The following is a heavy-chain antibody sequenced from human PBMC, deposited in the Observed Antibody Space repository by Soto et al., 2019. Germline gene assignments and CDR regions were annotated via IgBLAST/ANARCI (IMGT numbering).Heavy chain of an antibody. D-gene: IGHD2-15*01. CDR2: ISYDGSNK. Sequence: QVQLVESGGGVVQPGRSLRLSCAASGFTFSSYAMHWVRQAPGKGLERVAVISYDGSNKYYANSVKGRFIISRDNSKKTLYLQMNSLRAEDTAVYYCARETAATHYYYYYGMDVWGQGTTVTVSS. CDR3: ARETAATHYYYYYGMDV. V-gene: IGHV3-30-3*01. J-gene: IGHJ6*02. CDR1: GFTFSSYA.